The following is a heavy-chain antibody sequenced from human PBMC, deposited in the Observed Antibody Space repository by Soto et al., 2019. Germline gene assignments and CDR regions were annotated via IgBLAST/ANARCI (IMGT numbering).Heavy chain of an antibody. V-gene: IGHV5-51*01. CDR1: GYSFISYW. CDR2: IYPGDSDT. D-gene: IGHD3-22*01. CDR3: ACPLTYYYDSSGYYQH. J-gene: IGHJ1*01. Sequence: GVPLKVSCKGAGYSFISYWIGWVRQMPGKGLEWMGIIYPGDSDTRYSPSFQGQVTISADKSISTAYLQWSSLKASDTAMYYCACPLTYYYDSSGYYQHWGQGTLVTVSS.